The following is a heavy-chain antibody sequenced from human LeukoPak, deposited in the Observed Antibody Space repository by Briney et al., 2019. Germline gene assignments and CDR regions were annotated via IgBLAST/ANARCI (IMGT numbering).Heavy chain of an antibody. V-gene: IGHV1-2*06. CDR2: INPNSGGT. CDR3: AREAGDGSGSFDY. Sequence: GASVKVSCKASGYTFTGYYIHWVRQAPGQGLEWMGRINPNSGGTNYAQKFQDRVTMTRDTSISTAYMELSRLRSDDTAVYYCAREAGDGSGSFDYWGQGTLVTVSS. CDR1: GYTFTGYY. D-gene: IGHD3-10*01. J-gene: IGHJ4*02.